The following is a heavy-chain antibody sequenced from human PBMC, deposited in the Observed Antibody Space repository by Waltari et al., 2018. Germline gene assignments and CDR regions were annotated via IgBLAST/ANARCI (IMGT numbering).Heavy chain of an antibody. CDR1: GGSLIDYY. J-gene: IGHJ4*02. CDR2: INHHGNP. Sequence: QVQLQQWGAGLLKPSETLSLSCEVYGGSLIDYYWTWIRQSPGKGLEWIGEINHHGNPTYSPSLRSRVSMSVDTSKNQVSLKLTSVTAADTAVYYCARGFYDSRGNYHEVLSSWGQGTLVTVSS. V-gene: IGHV4-34*02. CDR3: ARGFYDSRGNYHEVLSS. D-gene: IGHD3-22*01.